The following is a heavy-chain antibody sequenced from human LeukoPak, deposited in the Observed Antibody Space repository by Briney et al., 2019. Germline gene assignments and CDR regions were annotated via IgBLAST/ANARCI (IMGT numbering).Heavy chain of an antibody. Sequence: SETLSLTCAVYGGSFSGYYWSWIRQPPGKGLEWIGEINHSGSTNYNPSLKSRVTISVDTSKDQFSLKLSSVTAADTAVYYCARRSRYSSRTDYWGQGTLVTVSS. D-gene: IGHD6-13*01. CDR1: GGSFSGYY. J-gene: IGHJ4*02. CDR3: ARRSRYSSRTDY. CDR2: INHSGST. V-gene: IGHV4-34*01.